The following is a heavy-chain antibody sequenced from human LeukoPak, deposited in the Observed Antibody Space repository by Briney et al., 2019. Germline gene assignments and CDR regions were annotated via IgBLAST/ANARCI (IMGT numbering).Heavy chain of an antibody. Sequence: SETLSLTCVVSGGSISSSNWWSWVRQPPGKGLEWIGEIYHSGGTNYNPPLKSRITISVDKSQNQFSLKVNSLTAADTAVYYCATNGYYCIDVWGKGTTVTVSS. J-gene: IGHJ6*03. V-gene: IGHV4-4*02. CDR1: GGSISSSNW. CDR2: IYHSGGT. CDR3: ATNGYYCIDV. D-gene: IGHD2-8*01.